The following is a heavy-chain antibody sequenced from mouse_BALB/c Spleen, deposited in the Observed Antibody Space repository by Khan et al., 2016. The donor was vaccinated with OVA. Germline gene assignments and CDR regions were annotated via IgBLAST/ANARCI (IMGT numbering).Heavy chain of an antibody. CDR2: ISSGSSTT. Sequence: EVELVESGGGLVQPGGSWKLSCAASGFTFSSFGMHWVRQAPEKGLEWVAYISSGSSTTYYADKVKGRFTISRGKPKNTMFLQMTSLRSEDTAMYYCAIDYGGFAYWGQGTLVTVSA. D-gene: IGHD1-1*02. CDR1: GFTFSSFG. J-gene: IGHJ3*01. V-gene: IGHV5-17*02. CDR3: AIDYGGFAY.